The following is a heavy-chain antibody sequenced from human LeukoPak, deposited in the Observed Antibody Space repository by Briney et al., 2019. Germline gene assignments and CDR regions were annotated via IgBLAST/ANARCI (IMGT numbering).Heavy chain of an antibody. J-gene: IGHJ4*02. CDR1: GGSIISSSHY. V-gene: IGHV4-39*01. Sequence: SETLSLTCTISGGSIISSSHYWGWIRQPPGKGLEWIGSVIGSTLYDGSSGYNPSLNSRLTISVDTSKNQFSLRLRSVTAADTAIYFCASLAMTGAAGRGDLDNWGQGTLVTVSS. D-gene: IGHD3-9*01. CDR2: TLYDGSS. CDR3: ASLAMTGAAGRGDLDN.